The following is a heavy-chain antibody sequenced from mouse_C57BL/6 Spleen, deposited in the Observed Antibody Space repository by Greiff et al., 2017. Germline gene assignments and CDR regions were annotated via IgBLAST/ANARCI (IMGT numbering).Heavy chain of an antibody. Sequence: VQLQQSGAELVKPGASVKISCKASGYAFSSYWMNWVKQRPGQGLEWIGQIYPGDGDTNYNGKFKGKATLTADKSSSTAYMQLSSLTSEDSAVYFCARRAYGSSYPHYYAMDYWGQGTSVTVSS. V-gene: IGHV1-80*01. D-gene: IGHD1-1*01. CDR3: ARRAYGSSYPHYYAMDY. CDR2: IYPGDGDT. J-gene: IGHJ4*01. CDR1: GYAFSSYW.